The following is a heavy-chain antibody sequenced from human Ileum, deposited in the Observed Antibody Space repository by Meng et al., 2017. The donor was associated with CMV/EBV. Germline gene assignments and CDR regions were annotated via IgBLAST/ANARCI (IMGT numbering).Heavy chain of an antibody. J-gene: IGHJ6*02. V-gene: IGHV3-7*01. CDR1: GFIFSSDW. CDR3: ARDKGKLLRRDYYGVDV. D-gene: IGHD1-26*01. CDR2: IAQDGSEK. Sequence: GESLKISCAASGFIFSSDWMSWVRQAPGKGLEWVANIAQDGSEKYYVDSVRGRFTISRDNAKNSLFLQMNSLRADDTAVYYCARDKGKLLRRDYYGVDVWGQGTTVTVSS.